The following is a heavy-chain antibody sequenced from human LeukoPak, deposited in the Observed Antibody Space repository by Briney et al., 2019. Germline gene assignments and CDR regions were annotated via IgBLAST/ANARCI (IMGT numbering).Heavy chain of an antibody. CDR3: AKGHYGDYGCFDY. CDR1: GFTFSSYA. D-gene: IGHD4-17*01. CDR2: ISGSGGST. V-gene: IGHV3-23*01. Sequence: GGSLRLSCAASGFTFSSYAMSWVRQAPGKGLEWVSAISGSGGSTYYADSVKGRFTISRDNSKNTLYLRMNSLRAEDTAVYYCAKGHYGDYGCFDYWGQGTLVTVSS. J-gene: IGHJ4*02.